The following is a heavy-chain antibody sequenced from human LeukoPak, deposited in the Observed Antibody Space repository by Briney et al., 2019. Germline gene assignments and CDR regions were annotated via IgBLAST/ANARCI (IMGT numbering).Heavy chain of an antibody. CDR2: TYSGGRT. Sequence: PGGSLRLSCAASGLTLSSNYMSWVRQAPGKGLGWVSATYSGGRTYYAASVKGRFTISRATSKTTPYLRMNRLRAEHTAVYITARVAARVSLDYWGEGTLVTVSS. CDR1: GLTLSSNY. V-gene: IGHV3-66*01. CDR3: ARVAARVSLDY. J-gene: IGHJ4*02. D-gene: IGHD2-15*01.